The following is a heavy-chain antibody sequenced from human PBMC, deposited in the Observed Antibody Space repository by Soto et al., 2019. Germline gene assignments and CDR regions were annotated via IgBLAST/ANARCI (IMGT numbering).Heavy chain of an antibody. Sequence: SVKVSCKASGGTFSSYAISWVRQAPGQGLEWMGGIIPIFGTANYAQKFQGRVTITADESTSTAYMELSSLRSEDTAVYYCARGGGSYSNDAFDIWGQGTMVTVSS. J-gene: IGHJ3*02. CDR2: IIPIFGTA. CDR3: ARGGGSYSNDAFDI. V-gene: IGHV1-69*13. CDR1: GGTFSSYA. D-gene: IGHD1-26*01.